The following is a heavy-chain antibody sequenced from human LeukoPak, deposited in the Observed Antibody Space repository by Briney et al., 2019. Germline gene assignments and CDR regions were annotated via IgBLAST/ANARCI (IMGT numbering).Heavy chain of an antibody. J-gene: IGHJ5*02. V-gene: IGHV1-69*04. D-gene: IGHD6-13*01. CDR3: ARVQQLTKRFGP. Sequence: SVKVSCKASGGTFSSYAISWVRQAPGQGLEWMGRIIPILGIANYAQKFQGRVTITADKSTSTAYMELSSLRSEDTAVYYCARVQQLTKRFGPWGQGTLVTVSS. CDR2: IIPILGIA. CDR1: GGTFSSYA.